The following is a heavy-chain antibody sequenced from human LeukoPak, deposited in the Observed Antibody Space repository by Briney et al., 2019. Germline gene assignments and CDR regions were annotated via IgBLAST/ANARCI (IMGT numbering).Heavy chain of an antibody. J-gene: IGHJ4*02. V-gene: IGHV3-21*01. CDR1: GFTFSSYT. CDR2: ISSSSSYI. CDR3: ASISTPTFDY. Sequence: GGSLRLSCAASGFTFSSYTMDWVRQAPGKGLEWVSSISSSSSYIYYADSVKGRFTISRDNAKNSLYLQMNSLRAEDTAVYYCASISTPTFDYWGQGTLVTVSS. D-gene: IGHD3-9*01.